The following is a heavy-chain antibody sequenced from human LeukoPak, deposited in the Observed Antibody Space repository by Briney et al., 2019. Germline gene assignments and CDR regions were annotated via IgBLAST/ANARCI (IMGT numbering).Heavy chain of an antibody. CDR1: GFTFGSYA. CDR2: ILYDGRNK. CDR3: ARDRLTYCGGDCGLDY. V-gene: IGHV3-30*04. D-gene: IGHD2-21*02. J-gene: IGHJ4*02. Sequence: GGSLRLSCAASGFTFGSYAMHWVRQAPGKGLEWVAVILYDGRNKYYADSVKGRFTISRDNSKSTLYLQMNSLRAEDTAVYYCARDRLTYCGGDCGLDYWGQGTLVTVSS.